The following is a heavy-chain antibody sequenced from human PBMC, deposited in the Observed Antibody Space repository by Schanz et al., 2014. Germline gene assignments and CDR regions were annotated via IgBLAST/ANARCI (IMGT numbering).Heavy chain of an antibody. CDR2: VYTSGST. Sequence: QVQLQESGPGLVKPSQTLSLTCSVSGGSISSGSYYWNWIRQPAGKGLEWIGRVYTSGSTNYNPPLKGRVTIPLDPSKNQSPLKRSSVPAADTAVYYCARGGARRFPVVPDAIQGLRGHYYYYYLDVWGKGTTVTASS. J-gene: IGHJ6*03. V-gene: IGHV4-61*02. D-gene: IGHD2-2*02. CDR3: ARGGARRFPVVPDAIQGLRGHYYYYYLDV. CDR1: GGSISSGSYY.